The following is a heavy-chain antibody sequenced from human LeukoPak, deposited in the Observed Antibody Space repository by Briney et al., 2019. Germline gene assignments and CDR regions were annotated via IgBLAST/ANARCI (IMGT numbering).Heavy chain of an antibody. V-gene: IGHV3-66*01. Sequence: GGSLRLSCAASGLRFSDYYMSWVRQAPGKGLEWVSVIYSGGSTYYADSVKGRFTISRDNSKNSLYLQMNSLRAEDTAVYYCARDLRVPAATYLLPFDYWGQGTLVTVSS. J-gene: IGHJ4*02. D-gene: IGHD2-2*01. CDR1: GLRFSDYY. CDR2: IYSGGST. CDR3: ARDLRVPAATYLLPFDY.